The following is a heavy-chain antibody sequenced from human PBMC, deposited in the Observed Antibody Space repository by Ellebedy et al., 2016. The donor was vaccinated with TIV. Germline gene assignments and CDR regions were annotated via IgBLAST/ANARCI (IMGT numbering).Heavy chain of an antibody. V-gene: IGHV1-69*06. J-gene: IGHJ6*02. CDR1: GDTFGSYA. CDR3: ASTWSGLWGYYYGMDV. Sequence: SVKVSCXASGDTFGSYALSWVRQAPGQGLEWMGGVIPIFDAAVYAQKFQGRVTITADKSTSTAYMELSSLRSEDTAVYYCASTWSGLWGYYYGMDVWGQGTTVTVSS. D-gene: IGHD2-21*01. CDR2: VIPIFDAA.